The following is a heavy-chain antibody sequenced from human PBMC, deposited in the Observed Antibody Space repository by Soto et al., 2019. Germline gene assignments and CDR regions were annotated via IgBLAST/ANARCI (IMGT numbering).Heavy chain of an antibody. V-gene: IGHV2-5*02. CDR2: LYWDDDK. J-gene: IGHJ4*02. CDR1: GLSLSTNGLD. CDR3: AHRRPYSNSPDYFFDY. D-gene: IGHD6-6*01. Sequence: QITLKESGPTLVKPTQTLTLTCTFSGLSLSTNGLDVAWIRQPPGKALEWLALLYWDDDKRYSPSLKNRLAITXXTXKXLLVLTMTDMDPLDTATYYCAHRRPYSNSPDYFFDYWGQGTLVTVSS.